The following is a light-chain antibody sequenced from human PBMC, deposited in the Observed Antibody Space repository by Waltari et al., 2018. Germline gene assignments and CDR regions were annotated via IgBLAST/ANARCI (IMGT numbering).Light chain of an antibody. V-gene: IGKV3-11*01. Sequence: EIVLTQYPATLSLSPGQRATLSCRASESIASHLAWFRQQPGQPPRLRIYDASTGATGIPARFSGRGFGTDFTLTISSLEPEDFAVYFCQQGSMWPLTFGGGTTVEIK. CDR1: ESIASH. CDR2: DAS. J-gene: IGKJ4*01. CDR3: QQGSMWPLT.